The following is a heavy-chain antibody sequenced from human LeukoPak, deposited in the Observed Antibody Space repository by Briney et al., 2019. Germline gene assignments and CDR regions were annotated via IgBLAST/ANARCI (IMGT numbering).Heavy chain of an antibody. D-gene: IGHD4-17*01. CDR2: ISSRGSSI. CDR3: ARSRRGYGDVAFDI. V-gene: IGHV3-11*01. Sequence: GGFLRLSCAASGFTFSDYYMNWIRQAPGKGLEWVSYISSRGSSIYYADSVKGRFTISRDNAQNSLYLQMNSLRAEDTAVYYCARSRRGYGDVAFDIWGQGTMVTVSS. CDR1: GFTFSDYY. J-gene: IGHJ3*02.